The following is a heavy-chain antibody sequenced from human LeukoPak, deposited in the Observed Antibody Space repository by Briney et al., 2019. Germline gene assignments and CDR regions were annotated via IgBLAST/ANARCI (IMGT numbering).Heavy chain of an antibody. CDR3: ARALVHYYGSGSPWAFDY. J-gene: IGHJ4*02. CDR2: ICHSGST. Sequence: SETLSLTCTVSGYSISSGYYWGWIRQPPGKGLEWIGSICHSGSTYYNPSLKSRVTISVDTSKNQFSLKLSSVTAADTAVYYCARALVHYYGSGSPWAFDYWGQGTLVTVSS. D-gene: IGHD3-10*01. CDR1: GYSISSGYY. V-gene: IGHV4-38-2*02.